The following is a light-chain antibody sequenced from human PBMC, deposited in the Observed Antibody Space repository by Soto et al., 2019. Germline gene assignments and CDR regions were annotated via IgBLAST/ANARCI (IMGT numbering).Light chain of an antibody. Sequence: DIQMTQSPSSVSASVGDRVTITCRASQDIRNWLAWYQQKPGKAPNLLIYAASSLESGVPLRFSGSGSGTDFTLTIYNLQPEDFATYLCLQSNTFPLSFGQGTRLEIK. CDR2: AAS. CDR1: QDIRNW. CDR3: LQSNTFPLS. V-gene: IGKV1-12*01. J-gene: IGKJ5*01.